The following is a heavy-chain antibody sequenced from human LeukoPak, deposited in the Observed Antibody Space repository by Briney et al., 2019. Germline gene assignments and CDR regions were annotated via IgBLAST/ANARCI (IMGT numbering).Heavy chain of an antibody. CDR3: AKDLRGSNWYPFDY. CDR1: GFTFSSFA. V-gene: IGHV3-23*01. CDR2: IGSSGGSA. Sequence: GGSLRLSCAASGFTFSSFAMSWVRGAPGKGLEWVSAIGSSGGSAYYADSAKGRFTISRDNSKNTLYLQMNSLRAEDTAIYYCAKDLRGSNWYPFDYWGQGTLVTVSS. D-gene: IGHD6-13*01. J-gene: IGHJ4*02.